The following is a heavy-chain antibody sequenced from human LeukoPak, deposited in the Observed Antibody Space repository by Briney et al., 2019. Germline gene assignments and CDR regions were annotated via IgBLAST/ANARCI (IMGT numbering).Heavy chain of an antibody. J-gene: IGHJ6*02. D-gene: IGHD3-3*01. CDR3: ARDLADYDFWSGYYTGEYGMDV. Sequence: PGGSPRLSCAASGFTFSSYSMNWVRQAPGKGLEWVSSISSSSSYIYYADSVKGRFTISRDNAKNSLYLQMNSLRAEDTAVYYCARDLADYDFWSGYYTGEYGMDVWGQGTTVTVSS. CDR1: GFTFSSYS. V-gene: IGHV3-21*01. CDR2: ISSSSSYI.